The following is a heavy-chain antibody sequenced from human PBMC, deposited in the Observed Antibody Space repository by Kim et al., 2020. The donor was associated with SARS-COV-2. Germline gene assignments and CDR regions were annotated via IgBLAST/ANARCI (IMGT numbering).Heavy chain of an antibody. CDR2: IYYSGST. CDR3: ARGRYFDWLGLKAYYYYYGMDV. D-gene: IGHD3-9*01. Sequence: SETLSLTCTVSGGSISSYYWSWIRQPPGKGLEWIGYIYYSGSTNYNPSLKSRVTISVDTSKNQFSLKLSSVTAADTAVYYCARGRYFDWLGLKAYYYYYGMDVWGQGTTVTVSS. V-gene: IGHV4-59*13. CDR1: GGSISSYY. J-gene: IGHJ6*02.